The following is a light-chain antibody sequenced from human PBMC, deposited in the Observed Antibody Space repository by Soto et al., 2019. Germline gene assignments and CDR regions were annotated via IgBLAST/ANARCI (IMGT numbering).Light chain of an antibody. CDR2: EVT. J-gene: IGLJ7*01. CDR3: SSYAGRNYAV. V-gene: IGLV2-8*01. Sequence: QLVLTQPPSASGSPGQSVTISCTGTSSDVGGYNYVSWYQQHPGKAPKLVIFEVTKRPSGVPDRFSGSKSGNTASLTVSGLQAEDEADYYCSSYAGRNYAVFGGGTQLTVL. CDR1: SSDVGGYNY.